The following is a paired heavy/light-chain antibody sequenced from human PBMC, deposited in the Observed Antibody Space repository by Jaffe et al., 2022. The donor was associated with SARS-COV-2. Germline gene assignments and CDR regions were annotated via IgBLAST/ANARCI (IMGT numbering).Light chain of an antibody. CDR2: YDS. CDR1: NIGIKS. V-gene: IGLV3-21*04. J-gene: IGLJ2*01. CDR3: QVWDRISDPEVV. Sequence: SYVLTQPPSVSVAPGNTARITCGGDNIGIKSVHWYQQKPGQAPVLVIYYDSDRPSGIPERFSGSNSGNTATLTIGRVEAGDEADYYCQVWDRISDPEVVFGGGTKLTVL.
Heavy chain of an antibody. Sequence: EVQLVESGGGLVQPGGSLRLSCAASGFTFSDYWIHWVRQAPGKGLVWVSRINSDGSSTNYADSVKGRFSISRDNAKNTLYLQMNSLRAEDTAAYYCARVRGYYDSSTYDDAFDIWGQGTMVTVSS. CDR1: GFTFSDYW. J-gene: IGHJ3*02. D-gene: IGHD3-22*01. V-gene: IGHV3-74*01. CDR3: ARVRGYYDSSTYDDAFDI. CDR2: INSDGSST.